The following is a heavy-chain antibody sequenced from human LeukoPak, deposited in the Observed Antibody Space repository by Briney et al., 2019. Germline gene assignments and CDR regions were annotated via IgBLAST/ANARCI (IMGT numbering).Heavy chain of an antibody. V-gene: IGHV4-34*01. D-gene: IGHD6-19*01. CDR2: ISHSGST. CDR3: ARAQSAGDWFDP. J-gene: IGHJ5*02. CDR1: GGSFSGYY. Sequence: SETLSLTCAVYGGSFSGYYWSWIRQPPGKGLEWIGEISHSGSTNYNPSLKSRVTISVDTSKNQFSLKLSSVTAADTAVYYCARAQSAGDWFDPWGQGTLVTVSS.